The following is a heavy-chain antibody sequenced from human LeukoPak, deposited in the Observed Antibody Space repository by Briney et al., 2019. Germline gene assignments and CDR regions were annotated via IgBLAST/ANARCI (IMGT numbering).Heavy chain of an antibody. CDR3: ARELYYGGNPFDY. J-gene: IGHJ4*02. Sequence: SETLSLTCTVSGGSISSYYWSWIRQPPGKGLEWIGHIYYSGSTNYNPSLKSRVTISVDTSKNQFSLKLSSVTAADTAVYYCARELYYGGNPFDYWGQGTLVTVSS. D-gene: IGHD4-23*01. CDR2: IYYSGST. CDR1: GGSISSYY. V-gene: IGHV4-59*01.